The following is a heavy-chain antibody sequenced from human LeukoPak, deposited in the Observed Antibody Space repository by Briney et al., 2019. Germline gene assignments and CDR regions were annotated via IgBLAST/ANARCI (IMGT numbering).Heavy chain of an antibody. J-gene: IGHJ6*03. V-gene: IGHV4-59*11. D-gene: IGHD1-26*01. CDR2: IHYSGSP. CDR1: GGSISGHF. Sequence: SETLSLTCTVSGGSISGHFWTWIRQSPAKGLEWIGYIHYSGSPNYNPSLTSRVTMSVDTSKNQFSLRLNSVTAADTAVYYCARRSSSSGAYYYMDVWGTGTTVTVSS. CDR3: ARRSSSSGAYYYMDV.